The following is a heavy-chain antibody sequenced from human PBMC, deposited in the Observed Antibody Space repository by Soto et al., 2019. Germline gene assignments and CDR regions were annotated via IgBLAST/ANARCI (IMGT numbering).Heavy chain of an antibody. D-gene: IGHD2-15*01. CDR3: AKDGALRYCGRSSCHPAGAY. CDR1: GFTFSNHG. J-gene: IGHJ4*02. V-gene: IGHV3-30*18. Sequence: QVQLVESGGGVVQPGRSLRLACAGSGFTFSNHGLHWVRQAPGKGLEWVAVISNDGSHKYYADSVKGRFTISRDNSNNMLYLLIDSLIAEDTAVYYCAKDGALRYCGRSSCHPAGAYWGQGNLGPVSS. CDR2: ISNDGSHK.